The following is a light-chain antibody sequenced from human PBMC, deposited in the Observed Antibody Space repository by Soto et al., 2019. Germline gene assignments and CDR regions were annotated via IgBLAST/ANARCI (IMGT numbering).Light chain of an antibody. Sequence: QMTQSPSSLFASVGDRVTITCRASQSISSHLNWYQQKVGQTPRLLIYAASTLQSEVPPRFSGSGSGTEFTLTISGLQREDFADYYCQQSHSAPLTFGGGTXV. V-gene: IGKV1-39*01. CDR1: QSISSH. J-gene: IGKJ4*01. CDR2: AAS. CDR3: QQSHSAPLT.